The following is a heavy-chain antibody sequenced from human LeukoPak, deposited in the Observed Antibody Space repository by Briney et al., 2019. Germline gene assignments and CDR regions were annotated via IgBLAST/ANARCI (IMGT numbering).Heavy chain of an antibody. Sequence: GGSLRLSCAASGFTFSSYSMNGVRQAPGKGLEWVSSISSGSSYIYYADSVKGRFTISRDNAKNSLYLQMNSLRAEDTAVYYCARDGPDDIVVVPAAIRRFDYWGQGTLVTVSS. D-gene: IGHD2-2*02. CDR2: ISSGSSYI. CDR1: GFTFSSYS. J-gene: IGHJ4*02. CDR3: ARDGPDDIVVVPAAIRRFDY. V-gene: IGHV3-21*01.